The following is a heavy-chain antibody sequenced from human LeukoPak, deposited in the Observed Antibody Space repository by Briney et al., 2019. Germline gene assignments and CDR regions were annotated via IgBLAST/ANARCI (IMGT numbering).Heavy chain of an antibody. D-gene: IGHD2-21*01. J-gene: IGHJ1*01. V-gene: IGHV3-53*01. CDR1: GVTVGTNS. Sequence: GGSLRPSCAASGVTVGTNSMSWARQSPGKGLEWVSVIYSGGSTYNADSVNGRFTVSRDNSRNTLFLQMNNLRAEDTALYFCASAREYCGSAERYEYFQHWGQGTLVIVSS. CDR2: IYSGGST. CDR3: ASAREYCGSAERYEYFQH.